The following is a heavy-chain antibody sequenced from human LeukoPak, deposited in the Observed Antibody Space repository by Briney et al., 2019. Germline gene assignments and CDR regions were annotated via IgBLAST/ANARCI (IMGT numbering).Heavy chain of an antibody. CDR2: INPNSGGT. Sequence: ASVTVSCTASGYTFTGYYMHWVRQAPGQGLEWMGRINPNSGGTNYAQKFQGRVTITADESTSTAYMELSSLRSEDTAVYYCARDIIVVVPAANPTAANTYYYYGMDVWGQGTTVTVSS. V-gene: IGHV1-2*06. CDR1: GYTFTGYY. CDR3: ARDIIVVVPAANPTAANTYYYYGMDV. J-gene: IGHJ6*02. D-gene: IGHD2-2*01.